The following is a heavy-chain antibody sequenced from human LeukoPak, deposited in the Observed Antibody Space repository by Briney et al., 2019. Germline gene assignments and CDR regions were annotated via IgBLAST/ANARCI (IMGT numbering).Heavy chain of an antibody. CDR1: GGSISSSSYY. CDR2: IYYSGST. Sequence: SETLSLICTVSGGSISSSSYYWGWIRQPPGKGLEWIGSIYYSGSTYYIPSLKSRVTISVDTSKNQFSLKLSSVTAADTAVYYCARLGCSGGSCYQYYYYYMDVWGKGTTVTVSS. D-gene: IGHD2-15*01. V-gene: IGHV4-39*01. CDR3: ARLGCSGGSCYQYYYYYMDV. J-gene: IGHJ6*03.